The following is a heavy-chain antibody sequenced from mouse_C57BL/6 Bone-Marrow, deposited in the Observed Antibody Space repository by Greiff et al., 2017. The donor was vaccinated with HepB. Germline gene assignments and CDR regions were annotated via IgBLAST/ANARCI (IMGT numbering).Heavy chain of an antibody. V-gene: IGHV14-3*01. J-gene: IGHJ2*01. CDR2: IDPANGNT. CDR1: GFNIKNTY. Sequence: EVKLVESVAELVRPGASVKLSCTASGFNIKNTYMHWVKQRPEQGLEWIGRIDPANGNTKYAPKFQGKATITADTSSNTAYLQLSSLTSEDTAIYYCAREHYDGSSSSDYWGQGTTLTVSS. CDR3: AREHYDGSSSSDY. D-gene: IGHD1-1*01.